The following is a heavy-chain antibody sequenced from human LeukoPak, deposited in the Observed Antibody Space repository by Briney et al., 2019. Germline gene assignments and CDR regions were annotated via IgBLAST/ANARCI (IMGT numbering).Heavy chain of an antibody. D-gene: IGHD6-6*01. Sequence: GGSLRLSCAASGFTFSSYAMHWVRQAPGKGLEWVAVISYDGSNRYYADSVKGRFTISRDNSKNTLYLQMNSLRAEDTAVYYCARGREGAARSMGYFDYWGQGTLVTVSS. CDR2: ISYDGSNR. CDR3: ARGREGAARSMGYFDY. J-gene: IGHJ4*02. V-gene: IGHV3-30*01. CDR1: GFTFSSYA.